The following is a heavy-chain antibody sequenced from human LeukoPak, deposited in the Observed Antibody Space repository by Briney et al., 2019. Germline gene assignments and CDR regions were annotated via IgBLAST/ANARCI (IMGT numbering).Heavy chain of an antibody. CDR2: FDPEDGGT. CDR1: GYTLTELS. Sequence: ASVKVSCKVSGYTLTELSMYWVRQAPGKGLEWMGGFDPEDGGTIYAQKFQGRVTMTEDTSTDTAYMELSSLRSEDTAVYYCATLTPRYSSSWYGYDYWGQGTLVTVSS. CDR3: ATLTPRYSSSWYGYDY. J-gene: IGHJ4*02. V-gene: IGHV1-24*01. D-gene: IGHD6-13*01.